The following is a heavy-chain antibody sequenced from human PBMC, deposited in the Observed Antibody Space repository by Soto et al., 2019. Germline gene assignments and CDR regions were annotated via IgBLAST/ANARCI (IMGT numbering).Heavy chain of an antibody. CDR2: ISYDGSNK. CDR3: ARGQNYYDSSGSD. V-gene: IGHV3-30-3*01. Sequence: GGSLRLSCAASGFTFSSYAMHWVRQAPGKGLEWVAVISYDGSNKYYADSVKGRFTISRDNSKNTLYLQMNSLRAEDTAVYYCARGQNYYDSSGSDWGQGTLVTVSS. D-gene: IGHD3-22*01. CDR1: GFTFSSYA. J-gene: IGHJ4*02.